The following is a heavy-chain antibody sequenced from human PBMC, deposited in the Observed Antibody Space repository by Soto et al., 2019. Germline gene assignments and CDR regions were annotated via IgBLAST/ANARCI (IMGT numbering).Heavy chain of an antibody. CDR2: ISGSGGRT. V-gene: IGHV3-23*01. CDR3: AKEPVWGSYRLTH. D-gene: IGHD3-16*02. Sequence: EVQLLESGGGLVQPGGSLRLSCAASGFTFSSYAMSWVRQAPGKGLEWVSAISGSGGRTYYADSVKGRFTISRDNSKNTLYLHMNSLRAEDTAVYYCAKEPVWGSYRLTHWGPGTLVTVSS. CDR1: GFTFSSYA. J-gene: IGHJ4*02.